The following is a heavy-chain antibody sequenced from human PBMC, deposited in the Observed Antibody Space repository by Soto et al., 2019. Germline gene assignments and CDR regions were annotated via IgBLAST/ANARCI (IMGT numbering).Heavy chain of an antibody. Sequence: QVQLQESGPGLVKPSQTLSLTCTVSGGSINSGDYYWSWIRQPPGKGLEWIGYSYYSGSTYYNPPLRSRVTISIDTSKNHFFLNLSSVTAADTAVHYCARIGLTTALLWGQGTLVTVSS. J-gene: IGHJ4*02. CDR1: GGSINSGDYY. V-gene: IGHV4-30-4*01. CDR3: ARIGLTTALL. CDR2: SYYSGST. D-gene: IGHD4-17*01.